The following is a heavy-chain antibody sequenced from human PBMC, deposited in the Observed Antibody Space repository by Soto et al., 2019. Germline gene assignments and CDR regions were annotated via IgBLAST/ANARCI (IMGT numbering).Heavy chain of an antibody. D-gene: IGHD1-1*01. CDR2: ISSSGNTI. V-gene: IGHV3-48*02. J-gene: IGHJ5*02. CDR1: GFTFSNYS. Sequence: HPGGSLRLSCAASGFTFSNYSMNWVRQAPGKGLEWVSYISSSGNTIYYIDSVKGRFTISRDNAKNSLYLQMNSLRDEDTAVYYCARARGTYANWFDPWGQGTLVTVSS. CDR3: ARARGTYANWFDP.